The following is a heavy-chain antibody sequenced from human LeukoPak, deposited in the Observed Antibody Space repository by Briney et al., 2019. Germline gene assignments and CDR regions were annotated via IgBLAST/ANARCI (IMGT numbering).Heavy chain of an antibody. V-gene: IGHV1-2*02. CDR3: ARGGRVYGGNPKYYFDY. Sequence: ASVKVSCKASGYTSTGYYMHWVRQAPGQGLEWMGWINPNSGGTNYAQKFQGRVTMTRDTSISTAYMELSRLGSDDTAVYYCARGGRVYGGNPKYYFDYWGQGTLVTVSS. J-gene: IGHJ4*02. CDR2: INPNSGGT. CDR1: GYTSTGYY. D-gene: IGHD4-23*01.